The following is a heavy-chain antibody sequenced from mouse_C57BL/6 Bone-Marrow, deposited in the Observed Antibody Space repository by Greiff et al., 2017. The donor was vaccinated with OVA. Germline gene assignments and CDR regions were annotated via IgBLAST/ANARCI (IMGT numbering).Heavy chain of an antibody. J-gene: IGHJ3*01. CDR3: TRYGSSPFAY. Sequence: VQLKQSGAELVRPGASVKLSCTASGFNIKDDYMHWVKQRPEQGLEWIGWIDPENGDTEYASKFQGKATITADTSSNTAYLQLGSLTSEDTAVDYCTRYGSSPFAYWGQGTLVTVSA. D-gene: IGHD1-1*01. CDR1: GFNIKDDY. V-gene: IGHV14-4*01. CDR2: IDPENGDT.